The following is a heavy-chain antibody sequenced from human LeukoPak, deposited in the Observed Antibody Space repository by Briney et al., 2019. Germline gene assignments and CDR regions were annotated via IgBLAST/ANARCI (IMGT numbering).Heavy chain of an antibody. Sequence: GGSLRLSCAASGFAVSSNYVSWVRQAPGKGLEWVSVIYSGGSTYYADSVKGRFTISRDNSKNTLYLQMNSLRAEDTAVYYCAKEGGGYGVVVPAAKADYWGQGTQVTVSS. CDR2: IYSGGST. CDR1: GFAVSSNY. CDR3: AKEGGGYGVVVPAAKADY. J-gene: IGHJ4*02. V-gene: IGHV3-53*01. D-gene: IGHD2-2*01.